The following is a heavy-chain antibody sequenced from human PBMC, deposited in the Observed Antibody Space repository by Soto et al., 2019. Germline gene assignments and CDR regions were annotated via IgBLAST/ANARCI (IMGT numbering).Heavy chain of an antibody. D-gene: IGHD3-10*01. Sequence: NPSETLSLTCAVYGGSFSGYYWSWIRQPPGKGLEWIGEINHSGSTNYNPSLKGRVTISVDTSKNQFSLKLSSVTAADTAVYYCARFRDGSGSYYNNYYYYYMDVWGKGTTVTVSS. V-gene: IGHV4-34*01. CDR3: ARFRDGSGSYYNNYYYYYMDV. J-gene: IGHJ6*03. CDR1: GGSFSGYY. CDR2: INHSGST.